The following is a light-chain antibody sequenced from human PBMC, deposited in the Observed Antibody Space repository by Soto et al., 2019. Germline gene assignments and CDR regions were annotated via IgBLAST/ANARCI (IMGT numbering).Light chain of an antibody. CDR1: QSVSSSY. CDR2: DAS. CDR3: QHYDSSQWT. V-gene: IGKV3-20*01. J-gene: IGKJ1*01. Sequence: EIVLTQSPGTLPLSPGERATLSCRASQSVSSSYLAWYQQKPGQAPRLLIYDASSRATGISDRFSGSGSGTDFTFTISRLEPEDFAVYYCQHYDSSQWTFGQGTKVEIK.